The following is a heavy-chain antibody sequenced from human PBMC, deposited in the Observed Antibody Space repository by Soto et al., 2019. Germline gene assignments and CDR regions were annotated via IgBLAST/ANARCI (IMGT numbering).Heavy chain of an antibody. CDR1: GGTFSSYT. CDR2: IIPILGIA. J-gene: IGHJ5*02. Sequence: GASVKVSCKASGGTFSSYTISWVRQAPGQGLEWMGRIIPILGIANYAQKFQGRVTITADKSTSTAYMELSSLRSEDTAVYYCARDRSTSFNWFDPWGQGTLVTVSS. CDR3: ARDRSTSFNWFDP. V-gene: IGHV1-69*04. D-gene: IGHD2-2*01.